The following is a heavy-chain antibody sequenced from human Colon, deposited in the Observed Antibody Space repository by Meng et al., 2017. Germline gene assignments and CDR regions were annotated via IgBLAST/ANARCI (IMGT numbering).Heavy chain of an antibody. J-gene: IGHJ4*02. D-gene: IGHD5-18*01. CDR1: GDSVSSNPAA. CDR3: ARDHGYSYGLPLDY. CDR2: TYYRSKWYN. V-gene: IGHV6-1*01. Sequence: QVQLQQSGPGLVKPSQTLSLTCFIPGDSVSSNPAAWNWLRQSPSRGLEWLGRTYYRSKWYNEYAVSVKSRMTFNADTSKNQVSLQVNSVTPEDTAVYYCARDHGYSYGLPLDYWGQGILVTVSS.